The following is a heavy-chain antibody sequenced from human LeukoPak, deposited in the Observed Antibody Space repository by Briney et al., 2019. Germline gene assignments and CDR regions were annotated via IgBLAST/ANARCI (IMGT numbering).Heavy chain of an antibody. V-gene: IGHV4-59*01. CDR1: GGSISSYY. D-gene: IGHD1-1*01. Sequence: SETLSLTCTVSGGSISSYYWSWIRQPPGKGLEWIGYIYYSGSTNYNPSLKSRVTISVDTSKNQLSLKLSSVTAADTAVYYCARVSWFPGTSYYYMDVWGKGTTVTVSS. CDR2: IYYSGST. J-gene: IGHJ6*03. CDR3: ARVSWFPGTSYYYMDV.